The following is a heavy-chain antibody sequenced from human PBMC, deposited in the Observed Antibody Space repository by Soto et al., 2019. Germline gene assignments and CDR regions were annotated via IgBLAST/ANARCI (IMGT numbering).Heavy chain of an antibody. CDR1: GFTFSIYW. CDR3: ARVPYYYDSSGYYGFDY. V-gene: IGHV3-7*03. D-gene: IGHD3-22*01. CDR2: IKQDGSEK. J-gene: IGHJ4*02. Sequence: WGSLRLSCASSGFTFSIYWMSWVRQAPGKGLEWVANIKQDGSEKYYVDSVKGRFTISRDNAKNSLYLQMNSLRAEDTAVYYCARVPYYYDSSGYYGFDYWGQGTLVTVSS.